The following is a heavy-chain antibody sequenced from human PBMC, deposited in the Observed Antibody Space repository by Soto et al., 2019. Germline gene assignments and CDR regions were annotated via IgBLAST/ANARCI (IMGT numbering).Heavy chain of an antibody. CDR2: VYFSGST. V-gene: IGHV4-59*01. J-gene: IGHJ3*02. CDR1: GGAIAGYY. D-gene: IGHD6-19*01. Sequence: PSETLSLTCNVSGGAIAGYYWNWIRQPPGKGLEWIGYVYFSGSTKYNPSLKSRVTILVDMSKNQFSLRLTSVTSADTAVYYCSRERGAVASTADAFDIWGQGTMVTASS. CDR3: SRERGAVASTADAFDI.